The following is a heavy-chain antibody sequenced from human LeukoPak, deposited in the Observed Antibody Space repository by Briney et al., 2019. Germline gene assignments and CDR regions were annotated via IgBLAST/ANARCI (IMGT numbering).Heavy chain of an antibody. CDR1: GFTFSSYA. CDR2: ISGSGGST. Sequence: PGGSLLLSCAASGFTFSSYAMRWVRPAPGKGLEWVSAISGSGGSTYYADSVKGRFTISRDNSKNTLYLQMNSLRAEDTAVYYCATGHDYVWGSYRRDIDYWGQGTLVTVSS. V-gene: IGHV3-23*01. CDR3: ATGHDYVWGSYRRDIDY. D-gene: IGHD3-16*02. J-gene: IGHJ4*02.